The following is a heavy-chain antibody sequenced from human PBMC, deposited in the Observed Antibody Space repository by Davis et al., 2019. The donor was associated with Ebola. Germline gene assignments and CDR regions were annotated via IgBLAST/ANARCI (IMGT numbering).Heavy chain of an antibody. J-gene: IGHJ1*01. V-gene: IGHV3-48*04. Sequence: GESLKISCAGSGFTFSTYAMTWVRQAPGKGLEWVSYISSSSSNTNYADSVKGRFTISRDNAKNSLYLQMNNLRPEDTAVYYCARPNWARANEFWGQGTLVTVSS. CDR2: ISSSSSNT. D-gene: IGHD7-27*01. CDR3: ARPNWARANEF. CDR1: GFTFSTYA.